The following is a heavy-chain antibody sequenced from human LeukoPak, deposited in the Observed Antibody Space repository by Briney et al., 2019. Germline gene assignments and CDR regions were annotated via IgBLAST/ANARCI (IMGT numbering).Heavy chain of an antibody. D-gene: IGHD3-16*02. V-gene: IGHV4-38-2*02. J-gene: IGHJ4*02. CDR2: IYHSGST. CDR1: GYSISSGYY. CDR3: ARVNYDYVWGSYRDYFDY. Sequence: KPSETLSLTCTVSGYSISSGYYWGWIRQPPGKGLEWIGSIYHSGSTYYNPSLKSRVTISVDTSKNQFSLKLSSVTAADTAVYYCARVNYDYVWGSYRDYFDYWGQGTLVTVSS.